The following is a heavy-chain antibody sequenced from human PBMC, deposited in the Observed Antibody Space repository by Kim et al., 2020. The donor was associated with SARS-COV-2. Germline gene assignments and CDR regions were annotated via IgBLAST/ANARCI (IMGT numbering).Heavy chain of an antibody. J-gene: IGHJ3*02. CDR1: GFTFGDYA. Sequence: GGSLRLSCTASGFTFGDYAMSWFRQAPGKGLEWVGFIRSKAYGGTTEYAASVKGRFTISRDDSKSIAYLQMNSLKTEDTAVYYCTRDRCSGGSCYPSTQSNFDIWGQGTMVTVSS. CDR3: TRDRCSGGSCYPSTQSNFDI. D-gene: IGHD2-15*01. CDR2: IRSKAYGGTT. V-gene: IGHV3-49*03.